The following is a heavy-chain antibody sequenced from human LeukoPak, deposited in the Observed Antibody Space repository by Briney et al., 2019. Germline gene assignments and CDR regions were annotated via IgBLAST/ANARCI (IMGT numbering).Heavy chain of an antibody. J-gene: IGHJ5*02. CDR1: GGSFSGYY. Sequence: SETLSLTCAVYGGSFSGYYWSWIRHPPGKGLEWIGEINHSGSTNYNPSLKSRVTISVDTSKNQFSLKLSSVTAADTAVYYCARGPRITIFGVVKSGWFDPWGQGTLVTVSS. D-gene: IGHD3-3*01. CDR2: INHSGST. CDR3: ARGPRITIFGVVKSGWFDP. V-gene: IGHV4-34*01.